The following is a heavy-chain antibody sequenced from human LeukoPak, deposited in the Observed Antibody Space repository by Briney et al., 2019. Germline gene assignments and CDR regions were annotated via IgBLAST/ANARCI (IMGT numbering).Heavy chain of an antibody. J-gene: IGHJ3*02. CDR2: INPYNGNT. D-gene: IGHD3-16*01. CDR3: ARGESHLGAFDI. Sequence: ASVKVSCKASGYTFSSYAITWVRQAPGQGLEWMGWINPYNGNTNYAQKLRGRVTMTTDTSTSTAYMELRSLRSDDTAVYYCARGESHLGAFDIWGQGTMVIVSS. CDR1: GYTFSSYA. V-gene: IGHV1-18*01.